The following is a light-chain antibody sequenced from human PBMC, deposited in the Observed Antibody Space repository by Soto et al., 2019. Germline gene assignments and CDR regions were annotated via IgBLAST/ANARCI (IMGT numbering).Light chain of an antibody. Sequence: DIQMAQSPSTLSASLGYRFTITCRASQSISSWLAWYQHKPGKAPKIMIYKASTLNTGVPSRFSGNGSGTEFTLTISSLQSEDSAVYYCQQYHKWPPITFGQGTQLEIK. J-gene: IGKJ5*01. V-gene: IGKV1-5*03. CDR1: QSISSW. CDR2: KAS. CDR3: QQYHKWPPIT.